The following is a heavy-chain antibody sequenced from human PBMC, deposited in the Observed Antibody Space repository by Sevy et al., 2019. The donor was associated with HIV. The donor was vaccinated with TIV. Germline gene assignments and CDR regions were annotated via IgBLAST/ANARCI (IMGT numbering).Heavy chain of an antibody. CDR2: IDTSSAYI. Sequence: GGSLRLSCAASGFSFSGYSFNWVRQAPGKGLEWVSSIDTSSAYIYYADSVKGRFTISRDNAKNSLYLQMSSLRAEDTAVYFCARVNCTNGVCFQGYYYYGLDVSGQGTTVTVSS. CDR1: GFSFSGYS. J-gene: IGHJ6*02. D-gene: IGHD2-8*01. V-gene: IGHV3-21*01. CDR3: ARVNCTNGVCFQGYYYYGLDV.